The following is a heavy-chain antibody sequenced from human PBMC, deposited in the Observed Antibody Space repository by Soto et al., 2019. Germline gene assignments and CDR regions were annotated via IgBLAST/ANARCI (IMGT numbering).Heavy chain of an antibody. CDR3: AKGLYDVLSGSYPPLRYMDV. Sequence: PGGSLGHSFSASGFTISAYAMTWLSQAPEKGPEWVSTIPSSSTTSYYADTVKGRFTITRDNSKKTLFLQMNSLRAKDTALYYCAKGLYDVLSGSYPPLRYMDVWGKGTTVTVSS. V-gene: IGHV3-23*01. J-gene: IGHJ6*03. CDR1: GFTISAYA. D-gene: IGHD3-3*01. CDR2: IPSSSTTS.